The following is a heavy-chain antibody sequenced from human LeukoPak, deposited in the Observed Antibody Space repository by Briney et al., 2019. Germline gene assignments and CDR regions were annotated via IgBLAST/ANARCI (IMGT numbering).Heavy chain of an antibody. CDR2: IYNSSRI. J-gene: IGHJ4*02. CDR3: ARDRADPDYGDYVFAY. CDR1: GFTFDDYG. D-gene: IGHD4-17*01. V-gene: IGHV3-53*01. Sequence: GGSLRLSCAASGFTFDDYGMSWVRQAPGKGLEWVSFIYNSSRIHYSDSVKGRFTISRDNSKNTLYLQMNSLRAEDTAVYYCARDRADPDYGDYVFAYWGQGTLVTVSS.